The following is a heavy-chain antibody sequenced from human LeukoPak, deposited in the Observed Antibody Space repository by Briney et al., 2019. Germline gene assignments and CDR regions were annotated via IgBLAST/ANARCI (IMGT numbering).Heavy chain of an antibody. V-gene: IGHV1-2*02. D-gene: IGHD5-18*01. CDR1: GYTFTDYF. Sequence: ASVTVSCKASGYTFTDYFMHWVRQAPGQGLEWMGWINPNSGGTHYAQKFQGRVTMTRDTSISTAYTELSRLRSDDTAVYYCARDPGYSSPRGDYWGQGTLVTVSS. CDR2: INPNSGGT. J-gene: IGHJ4*02. CDR3: ARDPGYSSPRGDY.